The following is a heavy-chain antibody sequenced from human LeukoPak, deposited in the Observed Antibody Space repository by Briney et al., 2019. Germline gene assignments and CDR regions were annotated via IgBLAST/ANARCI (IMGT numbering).Heavy chain of an antibody. CDR3: AKDLGYCSSTSCLNFDY. CDR2: ISSSGSTI. Sequence: KPGGSLRLSCAASGFTFSDYYMSWIRQAPGKGLEWVSYISSSGSTIYYADSVKGRFTISRDNSKNTLYLQMNSLRAEDTAVYYCAKDLGYCSSTSCLNFDYWGQGTQVTVSS. D-gene: IGHD2-2*01. CDR1: GFTFSDYY. J-gene: IGHJ4*02. V-gene: IGHV3-11*01.